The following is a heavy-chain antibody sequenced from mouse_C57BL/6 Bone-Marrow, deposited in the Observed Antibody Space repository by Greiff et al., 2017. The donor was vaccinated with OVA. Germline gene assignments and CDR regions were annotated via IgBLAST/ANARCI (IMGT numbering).Heavy chain of an antibody. J-gene: IGHJ2*01. Sequence: EVNVVESGGGLVKPGGSLKLSCAASGFTFSSYTMSWVRQTPEKRLEWVATISGGGGNTYYPDSVKGRFTISRDNAKNTLYLQMSSLRSEDTALYYCARQGSTMVTTGVDYWGQGTTLTVSS. V-gene: IGHV5-9*01. CDR1: GFTFSSYT. CDR3: ARQGSTMVTTGVDY. CDR2: ISGGGGNT. D-gene: IGHD2-2*01.